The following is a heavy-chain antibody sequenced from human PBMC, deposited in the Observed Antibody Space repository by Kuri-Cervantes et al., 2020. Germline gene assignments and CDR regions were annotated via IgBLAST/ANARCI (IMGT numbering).Heavy chain of an antibody. CDR2: IYHSGST. V-gene: IGHV4-4*02. J-gene: IGHJ1*01. D-gene: IGHD5-24*01. Sequence: GSLRLSCAVSGGSISSSNWWSWVRQPPGKGLEWIGEIYHSGSTNYNPSLKSRVTISVDTSKNQFSLKLSSVTAADTAVYYCARGRRDRVYFFFQHWGQGTLVTVSS. CDR3: ARGRRDRVYFFFQH. CDR1: GGSISSSNW.